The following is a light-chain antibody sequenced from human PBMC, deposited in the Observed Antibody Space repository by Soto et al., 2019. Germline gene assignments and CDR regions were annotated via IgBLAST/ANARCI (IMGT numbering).Light chain of an antibody. CDR3: CSYVGATTYV. J-gene: IGLJ1*01. Sequence: QSALTQPASVSGSPGQSITIPCTGTSNTIGGYNVVSWYQQHPGKAPKFIIYEGIKRPSGVSNRFSGSISGSTASLTISGLQAEDEADYYCCSYVGATTYVFGTGTKLTVL. CDR1: SNTIGGYNV. CDR2: EGI. V-gene: IGLV2-23*01.